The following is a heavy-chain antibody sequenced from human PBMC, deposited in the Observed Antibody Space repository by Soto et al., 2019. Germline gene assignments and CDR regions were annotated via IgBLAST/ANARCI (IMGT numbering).Heavy chain of an antibody. V-gene: IGHV3-15*01. Sequence: GGSLRLSCAASGFTFSNAWMSWVRQAPGKGLEWVGRIKSKTDGGTTDYAAPVKGRFTISRDDSKNTLYLQMNSLKTEDTAVYCCTTDRGFGGLHLGELRRGKYYFDYWGQGTLVTVSS. CDR1: GFTFSNAW. D-gene: IGHD3-16*01. CDR2: IKSKTDGGTT. J-gene: IGHJ4*02. CDR3: TTDRGFGGLHLGELRRGKYYFDY.